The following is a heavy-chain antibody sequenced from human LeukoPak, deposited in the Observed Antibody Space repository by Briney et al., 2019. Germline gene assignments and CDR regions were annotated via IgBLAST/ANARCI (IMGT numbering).Heavy chain of an antibody. Sequence: GESLKISCKGTGSSFRSYWIGWVRRMPGKGMEWMGVIYPGDSRTRYNPSLQGQVTISVDKSINTAYLEWVSLKASDTAMYYCACRDLTSTWSYPWGQGTLVTV. CDR2: IYPGDSRT. J-gene: IGHJ5*02. CDR1: GSSFRSYW. V-gene: IGHV5-51*01. CDR3: ACRDLTSTWSYP. D-gene: IGHD2-2*01.